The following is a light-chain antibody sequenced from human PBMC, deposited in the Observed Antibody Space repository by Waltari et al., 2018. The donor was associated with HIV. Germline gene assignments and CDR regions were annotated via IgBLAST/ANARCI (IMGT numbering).Light chain of an antibody. CDR1: QSVSSN. CDR2: GAS. J-gene: IGKJ1*01. V-gene: IGKV3-15*01. CDR3: QQYNKWPPWT. Sequence: EIVMTQSPATLSVSTGERATLSCRASQSVSSNLAWYQQKPGQAPRLLIDGASTRATGIPARCRASGSGTEFTLTISSLQSEDFAVYYCQQYNKWPPWTFGQGTKVEIK.